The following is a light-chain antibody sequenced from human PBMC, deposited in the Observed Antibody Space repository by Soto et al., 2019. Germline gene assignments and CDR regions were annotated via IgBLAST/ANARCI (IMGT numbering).Light chain of an antibody. CDR2: KAS. Sequence: DIQMTQCPSTLSASVGDRVTITCRASQSIGSWLAWYQQKPGTAPKLLIYKASTLQSGVPSRFSGSGSGTEFTLTISSLQPDDSATYYCQQYNDNWTFGQGTKVDIK. V-gene: IGKV1-5*03. J-gene: IGKJ1*01. CDR1: QSIGSW. CDR3: QQYNDNWT.